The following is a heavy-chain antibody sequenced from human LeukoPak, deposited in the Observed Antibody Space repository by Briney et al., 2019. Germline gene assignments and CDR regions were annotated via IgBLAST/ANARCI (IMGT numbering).Heavy chain of an antibody. J-gene: IGHJ3*02. D-gene: IGHD3-16*01. V-gene: IGHV4-38-2*01. CDR2: VYHTGTT. Sequence: SETLSLTCAVSSYSVTSDYYWAWIRQSPGTGLEWIGTVYHTGTTYYNPSLESRVTMSVHTFDNEFSLRLTSVTAADTAVYYCARYWGRREAFDIWGQGTVVTVSS. CDR1: SYSVTSDYY. CDR3: ARYWGRREAFDI.